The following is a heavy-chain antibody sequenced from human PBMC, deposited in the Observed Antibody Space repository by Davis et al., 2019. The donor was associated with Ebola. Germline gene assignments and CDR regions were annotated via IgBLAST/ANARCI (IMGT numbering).Heavy chain of an antibody. CDR3: ARGGLLWFGDNYYYGMDV. CDR2: INPNSGGT. D-gene: IGHD3-10*01. J-gene: IGHJ6*02. Sequence: AASVKVSCKASGYTFTGYYMHWVRQAPGQGLEWMGRINPNSGGTNYAQKFQGRVTMTRDTSISTAYMELSRLRSDDTVVYYCARGGLLWFGDNYYYGMDVWGQGTTVTVSS. V-gene: IGHV1-2*05. CDR1: GYTFTGYY.